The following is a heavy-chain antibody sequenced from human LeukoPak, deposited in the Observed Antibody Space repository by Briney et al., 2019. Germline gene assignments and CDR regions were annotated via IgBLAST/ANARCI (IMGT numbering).Heavy chain of an antibody. D-gene: IGHD3-22*01. V-gene: IGHV3-66*01. CDR3: ARGLGDSSGYYFGYFDY. CDR1: GFTFSSYA. CDR2: IYSGGST. Sequence: GGSLRLSCAASGFTFSSYAMHWVRQAPGKGLEWVSVIYSGGSTYYADSVKGRFTISRDNSKNTLYLQMNSLRAEDTAVYYCARGLGDSSGYYFGYFDYWGQGTLVTVSS. J-gene: IGHJ4*02.